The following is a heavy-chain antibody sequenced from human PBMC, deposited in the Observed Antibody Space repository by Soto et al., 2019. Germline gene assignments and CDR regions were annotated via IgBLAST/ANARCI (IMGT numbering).Heavy chain of an antibody. V-gene: IGHV3-30*18. CDR1: GFTFSSYG. D-gene: IGHD6-13*01. Sequence: QVQLVESGGGVVQPGRSLRLSCAASGFTFSSYGMHWVRQAPGKGLEWVAVISYDGSNKYYADSVKGRFTISRDNSKNTLYLQMNSLRAEDTAVYYCAKRIAAAAPLDYYYGMDVWGQGTTVTVSS. J-gene: IGHJ6*02. CDR2: ISYDGSNK. CDR3: AKRIAAAAPLDYYYGMDV.